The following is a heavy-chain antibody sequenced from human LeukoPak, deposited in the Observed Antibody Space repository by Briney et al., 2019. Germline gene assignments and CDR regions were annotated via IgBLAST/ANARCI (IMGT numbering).Heavy chain of an antibody. CDR3: AKLPKGGVVRRLSYYGMDV. J-gene: IGHJ6*02. D-gene: IGHD3-3*01. Sequence: GRSLRLSCAASGFTFSSYGMHWVRQAPGKGLEWVAVISYDGSNRYYADSVKGRFTISRDNSKNTLYLQMHSLRAEDAAVYYCAKLPKGGVVRRLSYYGMDVWGQGTTVTVSS. CDR2: ISYDGSNR. CDR1: GFTFSSYG. V-gene: IGHV3-30*18.